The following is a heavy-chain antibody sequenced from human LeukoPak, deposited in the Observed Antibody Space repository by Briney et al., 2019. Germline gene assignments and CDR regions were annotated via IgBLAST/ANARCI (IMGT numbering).Heavy chain of an antibody. Sequence: SETLSLTCTVSGGSISSYYWSWIRQPPGKGLEWIGYIYCSGSTNYNPSLKSRVTISVDTSKNQFSLKLSSVTAADTAVYYCARLGPTYCGGDCYSSYYGMDVWGQGTTVTVSS. CDR3: ARLGPTYCGGDCYSSYYGMDV. J-gene: IGHJ6*02. V-gene: IGHV4-59*08. D-gene: IGHD2-21*02. CDR2: IYCSGST. CDR1: GGSISSYY.